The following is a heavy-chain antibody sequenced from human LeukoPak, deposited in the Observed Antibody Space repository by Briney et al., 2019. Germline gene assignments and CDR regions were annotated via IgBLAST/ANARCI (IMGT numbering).Heavy chain of an antibody. CDR3: ARGLQIAAAPDFDY. V-gene: IGHV1-8*01. D-gene: IGHD6-13*01. CDR2: MNPNSGNT. Sequence: ASVKVSCKASGYTFTSYDINWVRQATGQGLEWMGWMNPNSGNTGYAQKFQGRVTMTRNTSISTAYMELSSLRSEDTAVYYCARGLQIAAAPDFDYWGQGTLVTVSS. CDR1: GYTFTSYD. J-gene: IGHJ4*02.